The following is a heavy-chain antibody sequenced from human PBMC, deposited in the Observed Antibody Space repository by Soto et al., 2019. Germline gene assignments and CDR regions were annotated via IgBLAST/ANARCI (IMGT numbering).Heavy chain of an antibody. CDR2: ISSSSSYT. V-gene: IGHV3-11*06. J-gene: IGHJ3*02. D-gene: IGHD3-22*01. CDR1: GFTFSDYC. CDR3: ASWGYYDSSGYYYWDAFDI. Sequence: PGGSLRLSCAASGFTFSDYCMSWIRQAPGKGLEWVSYISSSSSYTNYADSVKGRFTISRDNAKNSLYLQMNSLRAEDTAVYYCASWGYYDSSGYYYWDAFDIWGQGTMVTVSS.